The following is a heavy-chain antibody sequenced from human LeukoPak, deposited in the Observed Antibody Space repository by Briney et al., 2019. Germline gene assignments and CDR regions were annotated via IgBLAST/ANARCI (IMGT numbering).Heavy chain of an antibody. V-gene: IGHV3-15*07. CDR1: GFTFTNAW. CDR3: HYYDSPVGY. J-gene: IGHJ4*02. Sequence: GGSLRLSCAASGFTFTNAWMNWVRQTPGKGLEWVGRIKSKTDGGTTDYAAPVKGRFTISRDDSKNTLYLQMNSLKTEDTAVYYRHYYDSPVGYWGQGTLVTVSS. D-gene: IGHD3-22*01. CDR2: IKSKTDGGTT.